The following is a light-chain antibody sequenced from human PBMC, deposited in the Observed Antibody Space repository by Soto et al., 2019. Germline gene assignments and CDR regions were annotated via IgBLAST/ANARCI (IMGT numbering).Light chain of an antibody. J-gene: IGKJ5*01. CDR1: QSVSSSY. CDR3: QQRSNWAPA. CDR2: GAS. Sequence: EIVLTQSPGTLSLSPGERATLSCRASQSVSSSYLAWYQQKPGQAPRLLIYGASSRATGIPDRFSGSGSGTDFTLTISRLSPEDFAVYYCQQRSNWAPAFGQGTRLDIK. V-gene: IGKV3D-20*02.